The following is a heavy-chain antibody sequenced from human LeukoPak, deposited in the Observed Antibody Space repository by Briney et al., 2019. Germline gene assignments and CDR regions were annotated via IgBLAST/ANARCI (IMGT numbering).Heavy chain of an antibody. J-gene: IGHJ4*02. CDR1: GGSITYSYY. Sequence: SETLSLTCTVSGGSITYSYYWNWIRQPPGKGLEWIGYIYHSGITNYNPSLKSRVTISVDTSKNQFSLKLSSVTAADTAVYYCARDRGYSYGVDSWGQGTLVTVSS. D-gene: IGHD5-18*01. CDR3: ARDRGYSYGVDS. CDR2: IYHSGIT. V-gene: IGHV4-31*03.